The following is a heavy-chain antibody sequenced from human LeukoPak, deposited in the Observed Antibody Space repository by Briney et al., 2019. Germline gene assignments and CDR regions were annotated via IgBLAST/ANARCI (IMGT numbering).Heavy chain of an antibody. Sequence: GGSLRLSCAASGFIFSDYWMNWVRQPPGKGLEWVGHISRDGSEKNYLDSVKGRFTMSRDNAKNSLYLQMNSLRAEDTAVYYCASHYGRYWGQGTLVTVSS. D-gene: IGHD3-10*01. J-gene: IGHJ4*02. CDR3: ASHYGRY. V-gene: IGHV3-7*01. CDR2: ISRDGSEK. CDR1: GFIFSDYW.